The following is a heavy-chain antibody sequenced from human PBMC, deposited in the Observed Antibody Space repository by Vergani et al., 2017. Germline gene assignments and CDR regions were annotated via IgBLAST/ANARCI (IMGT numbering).Heavy chain of an antibody. Sequence: QVQLQQWGAGLLKPSETLSLTCAVYGGSFSGYYWSWIRQPPGKGLEWIGEINHSGSTNYNPSLKSRVTMSVDTSKNQFSLKLSYVTAADTAVYYCARVGTTVTSPRGTRPKSYYYGMDVWGQGTTVTVSS. J-gene: IGHJ6*02. V-gene: IGHV4-34*01. CDR2: INHSGST. CDR3: ARVGTTVTSPRGTRPKSYYYGMDV. D-gene: IGHD4-17*01. CDR1: GGSFSGYY.